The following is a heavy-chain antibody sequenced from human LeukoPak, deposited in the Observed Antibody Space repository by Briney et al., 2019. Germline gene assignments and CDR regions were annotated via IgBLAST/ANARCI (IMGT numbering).Heavy chain of an antibody. Sequence: GGSLRLSCAASGFTFSSYAMHWVRQAPGTGLEWVAVISYDGSNKYYADSVKGRFTISRDNSKNTLYLQMNSLRAEDTAVYYCARDLFLGIVGATGHFDYWGQGTLVTVSS. J-gene: IGHJ4*02. D-gene: IGHD1-26*01. CDR1: GFTFSSYA. CDR3: ARDLFLGIVGATGHFDY. CDR2: ISYDGSNK. V-gene: IGHV3-30*04.